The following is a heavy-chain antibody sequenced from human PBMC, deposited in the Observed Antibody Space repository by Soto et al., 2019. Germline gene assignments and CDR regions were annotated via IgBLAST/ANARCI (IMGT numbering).Heavy chain of an antibody. J-gene: IGHJ6*02. CDR1: GYTFTGYY. CDR3: ARDRGIAVAGTVYYYYGMDV. V-gene: IGHV1-2*02. Sequence: EASVKVSCKASGYTFTGYYMHWVRQAPGQGLEWMGWINPSSGGTNYAQKFQGRVTMTRDTSISTAYMELSRLRSDDTAVYYCARDRGIAVAGTVYYYYGMDVWGQGTTVTVSS. CDR2: INPSSGGT. D-gene: IGHD6-19*01.